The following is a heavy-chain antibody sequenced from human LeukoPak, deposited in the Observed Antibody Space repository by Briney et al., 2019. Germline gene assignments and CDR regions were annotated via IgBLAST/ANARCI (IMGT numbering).Heavy chain of an antibody. D-gene: IGHD4-17*01. Sequence: APVKVSCKASGGTFSSYAISWVRQATGQGLEWMEGIIPIFGTANYAQKFQGRVTITADESTSTAYMELSSLRSEDTAVYYCAGSTVTTSVDSSPLSYFDYWGQGTLVTVSS. CDR3: AGSTVTTSVDSSPLSYFDY. J-gene: IGHJ4*02. V-gene: IGHV1-69*13. CDR2: IIPIFGTA. CDR1: GGTFSSYA.